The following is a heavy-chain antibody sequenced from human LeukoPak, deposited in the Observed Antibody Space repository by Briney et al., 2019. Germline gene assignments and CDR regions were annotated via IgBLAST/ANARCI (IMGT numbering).Heavy chain of an antibody. CDR1: GFTFSSYE. J-gene: IGHJ4*02. CDR2: ISGSGSTI. Sequence: GGSLRLSCAASGFTFSSYEMNWVRQAPGKGLEWVSYISGSGSTIYYADSVKGRFTIFRDNANNSLYLQMNSLRAEDTAVYYCARGLLAFSFGFPRSNFDYWGQGTLVTVSS. D-gene: IGHD5-18*01. CDR3: ARGLLAFSFGFPRSNFDY. V-gene: IGHV3-48*03.